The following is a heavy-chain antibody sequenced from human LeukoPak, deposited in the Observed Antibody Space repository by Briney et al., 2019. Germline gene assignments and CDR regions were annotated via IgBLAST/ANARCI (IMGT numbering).Heavy chain of an antibody. V-gene: IGHV3-48*03. CDR2: ISICGSTL. CDR1: GFTSSSYE. D-gene: IGHD3-22*01. J-gene: IGHJ4*02. Sequence: GGSLSLSCAASGFTSSSYEMDSVRQAPGEGVEWVAFISICGSTLYYPPVLKGPFPISRDNAKNSLYLQMDRLRAEDTGVYYCAVPPDRSGYYCWVQGTLVTVS. CDR3: AVPPDRSGYYC.